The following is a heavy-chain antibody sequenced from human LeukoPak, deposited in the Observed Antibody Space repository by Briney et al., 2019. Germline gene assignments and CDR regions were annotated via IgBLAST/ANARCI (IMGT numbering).Heavy chain of an antibody. J-gene: IGHJ6*03. CDR1: GGSISSYY. CDR3: ARTPLYYYYMDV. Sequence: SETLSLTCTVSGGSISSYYWSWIRQPPGKGLEWIGYIYYSGSTNYNPSLKSRVTISVDTSKNQFSLKLSSVTAADTAVYYCARTPLYYYYMDVWGKGTTVTVS. V-gene: IGHV4-59*01. CDR2: IYYSGST.